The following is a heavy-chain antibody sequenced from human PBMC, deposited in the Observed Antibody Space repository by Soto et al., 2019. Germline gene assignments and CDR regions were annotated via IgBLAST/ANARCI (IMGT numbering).Heavy chain of an antibody. D-gene: IGHD3-3*01. Sequence: GGSLRLSCAASGFDFRSYSMNWVRRAPGKGLEWVSSINADSSYIYYAHSLRGRFTISRDNAKDSLYLQMNSLRAEDTAVYYCVRDFGWYFRSGYMDVWGDGATVTVSS. V-gene: IGHV3-21*01. J-gene: IGHJ6*03. CDR1: GFDFRSYS. CDR3: VRDFGWYFRSGYMDV. CDR2: INADSSYI.